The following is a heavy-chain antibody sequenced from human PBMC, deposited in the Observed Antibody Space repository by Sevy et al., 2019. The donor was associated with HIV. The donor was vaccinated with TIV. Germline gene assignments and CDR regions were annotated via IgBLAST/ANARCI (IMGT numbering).Heavy chain of an antibody. D-gene: IGHD2-15*01. CDR3: ARFGSYRLAYYGMDV. Sequence: GESLKISCKGSGYSFTNYWIGWVRQMPGKGLELMGIIYPGDSDTRYSPSFQGQVTISADESISTAYLQWRSLRASDTAMYYCARFGSYRLAYYGMDVWGQGTTVTVSS. CDR1: GYSFTNYW. J-gene: IGHJ6*02. CDR2: IYPGDSDT. V-gene: IGHV5-51*01.